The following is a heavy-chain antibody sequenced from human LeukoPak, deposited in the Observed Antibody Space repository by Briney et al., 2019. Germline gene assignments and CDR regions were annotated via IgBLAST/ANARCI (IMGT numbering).Heavy chain of an antibody. D-gene: IGHD2-15*01. J-gene: IGHJ5*02. Sequence: SETLSLTCTVSGGSISSSRYYWGWIRQPPGKGLERIVSIYYSGCPYYNPSPNSRVTISVDTSKNQFSLKLSLETAADTAVYYCARLSGGNWDIAFARFDPWGQGTLVTVSS. CDR3: ARLSGGNWDIAFARFDP. V-gene: IGHV4-39*01. CDR2: IYYSGCP. CDR1: GGSISSSRYY.